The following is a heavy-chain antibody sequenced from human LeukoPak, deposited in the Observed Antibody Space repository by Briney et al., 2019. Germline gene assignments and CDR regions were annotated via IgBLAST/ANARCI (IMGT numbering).Heavy chain of an antibody. Sequence: GGSLRLSCAASRFTFSSYSMNWVRQAPGKGLEWVSYISSSSRSIYYADSVKGRFTISRDNAKNSLYLQMNSLRAEDTAVYYCAKERGAEAGTVYFDYWGQGTLVTVSS. CDR1: RFTFSSYS. CDR3: AKERGAEAGTVYFDY. V-gene: IGHV3-48*01. CDR2: ISSSSRSI. J-gene: IGHJ4*02. D-gene: IGHD6-13*01.